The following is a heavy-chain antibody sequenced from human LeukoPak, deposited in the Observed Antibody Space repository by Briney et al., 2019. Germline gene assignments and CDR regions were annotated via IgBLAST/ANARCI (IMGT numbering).Heavy chain of an antibody. CDR1: GGTFSSYA. J-gene: IGHJ4*02. Sequence: VASVRVSCEASGGTFSSYAISWVRQAPGQGLEWMGGVIPIFGTANYAQKFQGRVTITADESTSTAYMELSSLRSEDTAVYYCASALGYCSSTSCYAFDYWGQGTLVTVSS. CDR2: VIPIFGTA. V-gene: IGHV1-69*01. D-gene: IGHD2-2*01. CDR3: ASALGYCSSTSCYAFDY.